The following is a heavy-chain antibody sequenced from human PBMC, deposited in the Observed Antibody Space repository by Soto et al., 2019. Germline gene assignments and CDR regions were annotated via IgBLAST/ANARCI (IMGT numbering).Heavy chain of an antibody. D-gene: IGHD3-3*01. CDR1: GGTLNNYA. V-gene: IGHV1-69*01. Sequence: QVQLVQSGAEVKKPGSSVRVSCKASGGTLNNYAINWVRQAPGQGLEWMGGILPVSAPPDYAQKFQGRVSITADHSTSTVYMELSRLKSADTAVYFCATDSNYDVSNSFWGQGTLVTVSS. CDR2: ILPVSAPP. J-gene: IGHJ4*02. CDR3: ATDSNYDVSNSF.